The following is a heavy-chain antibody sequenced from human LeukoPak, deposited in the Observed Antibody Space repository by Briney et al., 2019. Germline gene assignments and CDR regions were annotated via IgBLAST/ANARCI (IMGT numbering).Heavy chain of an antibody. J-gene: IGHJ4*02. CDR1: GFTFSSYS. D-gene: IGHD2-15*01. V-gene: IGHV3-21*01. Sequence: GGSLRLSCAASGFTFSSYSMNWVRQAPGKGLEWVSSISSSSSYIYYTDSVKGRFTISRDNAKNSLYLQMNSLRAEDTAVYYCARDGWGSSGDTNFDYWGQGTLVTVSS. CDR2: ISSSSSYI. CDR3: ARDGWGSSGDTNFDY.